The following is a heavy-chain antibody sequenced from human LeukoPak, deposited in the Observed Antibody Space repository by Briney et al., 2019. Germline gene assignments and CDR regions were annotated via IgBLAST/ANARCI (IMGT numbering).Heavy chain of an antibody. CDR3: ARVVGDGYNSKLGLYYYYYMGV. V-gene: IGHV4-4*07. D-gene: IGHD5-24*01. CDR1: GGSISSYY. CDR2: IYTSGST. J-gene: IGHJ6*03. Sequence: NSSETLSLTCTVSGGSISSYYWSWIRLPAGKGLEWIGRIYTSGSTNYNPSLKSRVTMSVDTSKNQFSLKLSSVTAADTAVYYCARVVGDGYNSKLGLYYYYYMGVWGKGTTVTISS.